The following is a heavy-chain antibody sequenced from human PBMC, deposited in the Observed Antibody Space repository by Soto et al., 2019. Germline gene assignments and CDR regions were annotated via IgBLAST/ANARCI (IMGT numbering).Heavy chain of an antibody. D-gene: IGHD2-15*01. Sequence: EVQLVESGGGLVNPGGSLRLSCAASGITFTYAWMTWVRQAPGRGLEWVGRVKSEAGGGTIDYAAPVKGRFTISRDASRSMLYLQMNSLKSEDTAVYYCAHIVDLPPTHVFSTWGQGTVVTVSS. V-gene: IGHV3-15*01. CDR1: GITFTYAW. CDR3: AHIVDLPPTHVFST. CDR2: VKSEAGGGTI. J-gene: IGHJ3*01.